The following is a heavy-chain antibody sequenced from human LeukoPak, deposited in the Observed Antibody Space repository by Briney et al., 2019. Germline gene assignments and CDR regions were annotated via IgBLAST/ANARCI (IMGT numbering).Heavy chain of an antibody. V-gene: IGHV1-69*13. CDR3: ARDAAIYGYRDYYYLY. D-gene: IGHD3-22*01. J-gene: IGHJ4*02. CDR2: ITPIFGAT. CDR1: GGTFNRYS. Sequence: ASVKVSCKASGGTFNRYSISWVRQAPGQGPHWMGAITPIFGATNYAKSFQGRLKITADASTSTAYMELSRLTSDDTAIYYCARDAAIYGYRDYYYLYWGQGTLVTVSS.